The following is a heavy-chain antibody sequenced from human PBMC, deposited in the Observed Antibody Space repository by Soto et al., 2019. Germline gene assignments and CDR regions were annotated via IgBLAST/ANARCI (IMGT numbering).Heavy chain of an antibody. V-gene: IGHV4-39*01. CDR2: MFYSGLT. Sequence: PSETLSLTCIVSSYSVTSSDYYWAWIRQPPGKGLEWIGSMFYSGLTYYNPSLKSRVTLSVDTSKNQFSVRLNSVTAADTAVYYCAPLSVSLSGPYGIHVWGQGTTVTVSS. D-gene: IGHD2-15*01. CDR1: SYSVTSSDYY. J-gene: IGHJ6*02. CDR3: APLSVSLSGPYGIHV.